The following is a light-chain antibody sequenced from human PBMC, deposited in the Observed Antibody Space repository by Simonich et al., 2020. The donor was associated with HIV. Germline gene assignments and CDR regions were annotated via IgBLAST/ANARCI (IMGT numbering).Light chain of an antibody. Sequence: DIVMTQSPDSLAVSLGERATINCKSSQSLLYSPRNKNYLAWYQQRPGQPPKLLIYWASTRESGVPDRFRGSGSGTDFTLTISTLQAEDVAVYYCQQYYSPPITFGQGTRLEI. CDR2: WAS. CDR3: QQYYSPPIT. CDR1: QSLLYSPRNKNY. J-gene: IGKJ5*01. V-gene: IGKV4-1*01.